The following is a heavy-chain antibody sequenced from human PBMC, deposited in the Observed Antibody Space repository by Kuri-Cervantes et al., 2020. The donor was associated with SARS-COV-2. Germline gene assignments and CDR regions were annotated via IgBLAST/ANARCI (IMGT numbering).Heavy chain of an antibody. J-gene: IGHJ6*02. V-gene: IGHV1-3*01. Sequence: ASVKVSCKASGYTFTSYAMHWVRQAPGQRLEWMGWINAGNGNTKYSQKFQGRVTMTRDTFISTAYMELSRLRSDDTAVYYCASNSNYWYYGMDVWGQGTTVTVSS. CDR1: GYTFTSYA. CDR3: ASNSNYWYYGMDV. D-gene: IGHD4-11*01. CDR2: INAGNGNT.